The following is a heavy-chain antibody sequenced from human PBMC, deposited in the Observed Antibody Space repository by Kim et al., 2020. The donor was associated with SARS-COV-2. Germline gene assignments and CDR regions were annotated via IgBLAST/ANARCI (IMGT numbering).Heavy chain of an antibody. Sequence: GGSLRLSCSASGFTFSSYAMHWVRQAPGKGLEYVSAISSNGGSTYYADSVKGRFTISRDNSKNTLYLQMSSLRAEDTAVYYCVKPVVSRDGYNTPPLYWYFDLWGRGTLVTVSS. J-gene: IGHJ2*01. CDR2: ISSNGGST. V-gene: IGHV3-64D*06. CDR1: GFTFSSYA. D-gene: IGHD2-8*02. CDR3: VKPVVSRDGYNTPPLYWYFDL.